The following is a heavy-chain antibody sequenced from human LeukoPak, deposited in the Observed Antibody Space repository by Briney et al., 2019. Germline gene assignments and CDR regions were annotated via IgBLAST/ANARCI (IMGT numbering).Heavy chain of an antibody. CDR1: GFILSSYG. V-gene: IGHV3-23*01. Sequence: GGSLRLSCAASGFILSSYGMSWVRQAPGKGLEWVSTISGSGGSTYYADSVKGRFTISRDNSKNALSLQMNSLRAEDTAVYYCAKDQSSTRCLGLCDHSFDIWGQGTLVTVSS. J-gene: IGHJ3*02. D-gene: IGHD2-2*01. CDR3: AKDQSSTRCLGLCDHSFDI. CDR2: ISGSGGST.